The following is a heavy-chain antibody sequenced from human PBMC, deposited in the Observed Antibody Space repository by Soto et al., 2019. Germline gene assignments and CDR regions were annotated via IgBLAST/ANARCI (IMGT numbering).Heavy chain of an antibody. CDR3: ARGHFGVTWDV. CDR2: VNGGGDIT. CDR1: EFTSGSYS. V-gene: IGHV3-23*01. Sequence: VGSRRLSCAASEFTSGSYSMIWVRQAPGKGLEWVSGVNGGGDITYYADSVKGRFTISRDNSKNTLYLQMNSLRAEDTAVFYCARGHFGVTWDVWGQGTTVTVSS. D-gene: IGHD3-3*01. J-gene: IGHJ6*02.